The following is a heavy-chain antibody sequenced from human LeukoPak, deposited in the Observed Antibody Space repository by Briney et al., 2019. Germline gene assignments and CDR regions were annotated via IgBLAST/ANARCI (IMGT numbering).Heavy chain of an antibody. D-gene: IGHD6-13*01. V-gene: IGHV3-30*18. CDR2: ISYDGSNK. J-gene: IGHJ4*02. CDR1: GFTFSSYG. Sequence: PGGSLRLSCAASGFTFSSYGMHWVRQAPGKGLEWVAVISYDGSNKYYADSVKGRFTISRDNSKNTLYLQMNSLRAEDTAVYYCAKDVAGATYSSSWYYWGQGTLVTVSS. CDR3: AKDVAGATYSSSWYY.